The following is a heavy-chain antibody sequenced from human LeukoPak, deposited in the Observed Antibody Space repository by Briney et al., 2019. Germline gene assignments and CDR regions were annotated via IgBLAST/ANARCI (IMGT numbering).Heavy chain of an antibody. D-gene: IGHD1-26*01. V-gene: IGHV1-2*02. CDR1: GFTFTAFY. Sequence: ASVKVSCKTSGFTFTAFYMHWVRQAPGQGLEWMAWINPNSGGTNYAQKFQGRVTMTRDTSISTAYMELSRLRSDDTAVYYCARKREGPTTGIDYWGQGTLVTVSS. CDR2: INPNSGGT. J-gene: IGHJ4*02. CDR3: ARKREGPTTGIDY.